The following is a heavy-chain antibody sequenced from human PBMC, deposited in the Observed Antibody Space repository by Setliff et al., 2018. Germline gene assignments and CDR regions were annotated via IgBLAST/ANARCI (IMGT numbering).Heavy chain of an antibody. V-gene: IGHV3-74*01. CDR2: INGDGTIT. CDR1: GFTFRKYW. CDR3: AKPQVELRWGFES. J-gene: IGHJ4*02. D-gene: IGHD1-7*01. Sequence: GGSLRLSCGASGFTFRKYWMYWVRQVPGKGLVWVSRINGDGTITNYADSVKGRFTISRDNSKNTLYLQMNSLTAEDTAIYYCAKPQVELRWGFESWGQGTLVTVSS.